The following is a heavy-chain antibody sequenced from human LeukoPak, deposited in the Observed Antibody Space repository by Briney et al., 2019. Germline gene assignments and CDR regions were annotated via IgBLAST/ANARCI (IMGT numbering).Heavy chain of an antibody. Sequence: GGSLRLSCAASGFTFSSYSMNWVRQAPGKGLVWVSRINSDGSSTSYADSVKGRFTISRDNAKNTLYLQMDSLRAEDTAVYYCARVPAVSYAFDIWGQGTMVTVSS. D-gene: IGHD6-19*01. V-gene: IGHV3-74*01. CDR2: INSDGSST. J-gene: IGHJ3*02. CDR3: ARVPAVSYAFDI. CDR1: GFTFSSYS.